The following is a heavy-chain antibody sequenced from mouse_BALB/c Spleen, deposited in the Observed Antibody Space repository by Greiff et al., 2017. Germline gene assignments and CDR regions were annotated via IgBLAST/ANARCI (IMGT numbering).Heavy chain of an antibody. CDR2: ISSGGSYT. Sequence: EVHLVESGGGLVKPGGSLKLSCAASGFTFSSYAMSWVRQTPEKRLEWVATISSGGSYTYYPDSVKGRFTISRDNAKNTLYLQMSSLRSEDTAMYYCARHFYYGSRIWYFDVWGAGTTVTVSS. CDR3: ARHFYYGSRIWYFDV. D-gene: IGHD1-1*01. J-gene: IGHJ1*01. CDR1: GFTFSSYA. V-gene: IGHV5-9-3*01.